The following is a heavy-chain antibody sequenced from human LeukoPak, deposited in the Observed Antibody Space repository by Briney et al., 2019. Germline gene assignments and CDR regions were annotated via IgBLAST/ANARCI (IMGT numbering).Heavy chain of an antibody. D-gene: IGHD3-3*01. CDR3: ARDGTPYLYYDFWSGHYYYYGMDV. CDR2: ISSSSSYI. CDR1: GFTFSSYS. J-gene: IGHJ6*02. V-gene: IGHV3-21*01. Sequence: GGSLRLSCAASGFTFSSYSMNWVRQAPGKGLEWGSSISSSSSYIYYADSVKGRFTISRDNAKNSLYLQMNSLRAEDTAVYYCARDGTPYLYYDFWSGHYYYYGMDVWGQGTTVTVSS.